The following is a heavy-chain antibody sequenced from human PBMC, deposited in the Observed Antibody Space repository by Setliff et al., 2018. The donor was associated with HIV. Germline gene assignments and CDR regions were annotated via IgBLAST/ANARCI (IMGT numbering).Heavy chain of an antibody. Sequence: PSETLSLTCTVFGYSISSGYYWGWIRQPPGKGLEWIGSINHSGSTNYNPSLKSRVTISVDTSKNQFSLKLSSVTAADTAVYYCARALGGSGYYLWGQGTLVTVSS. CDR3: ARALGGSGYYL. V-gene: IGHV4-38-2*02. CDR2: INHSGST. CDR1: GYSISSGYY. D-gene: IGHD3-22*01. J-gene: IGHJ5*02.